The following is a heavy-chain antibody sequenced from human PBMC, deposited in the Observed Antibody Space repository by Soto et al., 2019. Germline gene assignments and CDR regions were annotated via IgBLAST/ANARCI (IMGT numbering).Heavy chain of an antibody. CDR2: IYHTGST. CDR1: GGSIISSNW. J-gene: IGHJ4*02. Sequence: QVQLQESGPGLVKPSGTLSLTCAVSGGSIISSNWWSWVRQPPGKGLEWIGEIYHTGSTNYNPSLKSRVTXRLTKXXNQFSLKLSSVTAADTAVYYCARTLGVPVADFFDYWGQGTLVTVSS. CDR3: ARTLGVPVADFFDY. V-gene: IGHV4-4*02. D-gene: IGHD6-19*01.